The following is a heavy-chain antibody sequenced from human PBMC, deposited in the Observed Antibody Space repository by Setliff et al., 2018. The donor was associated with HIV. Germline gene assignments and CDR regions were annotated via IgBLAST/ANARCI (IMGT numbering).Heavy chain of an antibody. CDR3: AKDEAYCGGDCHEYFQH. CDR1: GFTFSSYG. V-gene: IGHV3-30*02. Sequence: PGGSLRLSCAASGFTFSSYGMHWVRQAPGKGLEWVAFIRYDGSNKYYADSVKGRFTISRDNSKNTLYLQMNSLRAEDTAVYYCAKDEAYCGGDCHEYFQHWGQGTLVTVSS. J-gene: IGHJ1*01. D-gene: IGHD2-21*02. CDR2: IRYDGSNK.